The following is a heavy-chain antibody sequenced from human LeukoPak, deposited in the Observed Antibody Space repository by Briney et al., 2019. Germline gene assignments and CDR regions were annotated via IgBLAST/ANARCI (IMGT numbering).Heavy chain of an antibody. CDR3: ARSWFGELPKNYYYYMDV. D-gene: IGHD3-10*01. V-gene: IGHV1-69*13. CDR2: IIPIFGTA. CDR1: GGTFSSYA. Sequence: GASVKVSCKASGGTFSSYAISWVRQAPGQGLEWMGGIIPIFGTANYAQKFQGRVTITADESTSTAYMELSSLRSEDTAVYYCARSWFGELPKNYYYYMDVWGKGTTVTISS. J-gene: IGHJ6*03.